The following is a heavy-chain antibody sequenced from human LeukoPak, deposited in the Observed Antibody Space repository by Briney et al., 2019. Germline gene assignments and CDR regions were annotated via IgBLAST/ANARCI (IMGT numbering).Heavy chain of an antibody. CDR1: GGSIRSTSYY. CDR2: IYYSGST. D-gene: IGHD3-3*01. J-gene: IGHJ5*02. V-gene: IGHV4-39*01. Sequence: SETLSLTCTVSGGSIRSTSYYWGWIRQPPGKGLEWIGSIYYSGSTYYNPSLKSRVTISVDTSKNQFSLKLSSVTAADTAVYYCAKHNNFWSGYAHHWGQGTLVTVSS. CDR3: AKHNNFWSGYAHH.